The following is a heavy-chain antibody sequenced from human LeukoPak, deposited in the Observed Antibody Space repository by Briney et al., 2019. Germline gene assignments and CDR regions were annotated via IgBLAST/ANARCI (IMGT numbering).Heavy chain of an antibody. J-gene: IGHJ4*02. V-gene: IGHV3-20*04. CDR1: GFTFDDYG. D-gene: IGHD2-8*01. CDR3: ARGFRNGPFDC. Sequence: GGSLRLSCEASGFTFDDYGMSWVRQLPGKGLEWVSGINRNGDSTDYAGSVKGRFTISRDSAKNSHFLQMNSPRVEDTALYYCARGFRNGPFDCWGQGTLVTVSS. CDR2: INRNGDST.